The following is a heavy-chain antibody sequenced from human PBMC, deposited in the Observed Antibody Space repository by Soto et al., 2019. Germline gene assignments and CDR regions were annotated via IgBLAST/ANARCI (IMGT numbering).Heavy chain of an antibody. CDR2: ISSNGGST. V-gene: IGHV3-64D*09. CDR1: GFTFSSYA. Sequence: AGSLRLSCSASGFTFSSYAMHWVRQAPGKGLEYVSAISSNGGSTYYADSVKGRFTISRDNSKNTLYLQMSSLRAEDTAVYYCVKDIDEDYYYMDVWGKGTTVTVSS. CDR3: VKDIDEDYYYMDV. D-gene: IGHD1-26*01. J-gene: IGHJ6*03.